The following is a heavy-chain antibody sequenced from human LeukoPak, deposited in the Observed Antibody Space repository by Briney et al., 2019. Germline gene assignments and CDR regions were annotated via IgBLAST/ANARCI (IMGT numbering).Heavy chain of an antibody. D-gene: IGHD1-26*01. CDR2: INQDGSQK. CDR1: GFTFSSYW. V-gene: IGHV3-7*01. Sequence: PGGSLRLSCAASGFTFSSYWMTWVRQAPGKGLEWVANINQDGSQKNYVDSVKGRFIISRDNAKNSLYLQMNTLRAEDTAVYYCTRSPPGTPSDYWGQGTLVTVSP. CDR3: TRSPPGTPSDY. J-gene: IGHJ4*02.